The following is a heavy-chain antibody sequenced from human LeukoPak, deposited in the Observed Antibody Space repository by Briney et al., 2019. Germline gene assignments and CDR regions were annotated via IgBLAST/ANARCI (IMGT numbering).Heavy chain of an antibody. J-gene: IGHJ4*02. V-gene: IGHV3-48*02. CDR1: GLTFSSYS. Sequence: AGTLSLSCAASGLTFSSYSRNWVRQAPGKGLEWVSNISSSRSTIYYADSVKGRFTISRDNAKNSLYLQMNSLRDEDTGMYYCARDLAVSDYWGRGTLVTVSS. CDR2: ISSSRSTI. CDR3: ARDLAVSDY.